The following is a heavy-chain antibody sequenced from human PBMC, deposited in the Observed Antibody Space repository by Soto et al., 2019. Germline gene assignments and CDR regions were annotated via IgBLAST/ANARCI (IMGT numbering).Heavy chain of an antibody. CDR3: AREGYSYGHGYYYYYLDV. D-gene: IGHD5-18*01. J-gene: IGHJ6*03. CDR2: IFYNGST. Sequence: SETLSLTCIVSGDSIRDYYWNWIRQPPGKGLEWIGYIFYNGSTNYNPSLKSRVTISVDTSKNQVSLKLTSVSAADTAVYYCAREGYSYGHGYYYYYLDVWGKGTTVTVS. V-gene: IGHV4-59*01. CDR1: GDSIRDYY.